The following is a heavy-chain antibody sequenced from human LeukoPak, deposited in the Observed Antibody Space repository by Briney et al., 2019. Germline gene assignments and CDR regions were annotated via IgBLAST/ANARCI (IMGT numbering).Heavy chain of an antibody. CDR2: INSDGSST. J-gene: IGHJ4*02. Sequence: GGSLRLSCAASGFTFSSYWMHWVRQAPGKGLAWVSRINSDGSSTSYADSVKGRFTISRDNAKNTLYLQMNSLRAEDTAVYYCASEYYYDSSGYSAFDYWGQGTLVTVSS. CDR3: ASEYYYDSSGYSAFDY. CDR1: GFTFSSYW. D-gene: IGHD3-22*01. V-gene: IGHV3-74*01.